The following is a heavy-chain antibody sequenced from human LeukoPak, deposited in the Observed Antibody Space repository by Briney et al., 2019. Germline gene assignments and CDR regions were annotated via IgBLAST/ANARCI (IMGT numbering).Heavy chain of an antibody. D-gene: IGHD6-6*01. CDR1: VFSFSRYA. CDR2: FTVSGGNT. V-gene: IGHV3-23*01. Sequence: GGSLSLSCAPSVFSFSRYAMSWVRQAPEKGLEWVSSFTVSGGNTWYAVSVKGRFTLSRDNSQHTRYLQMKSLRGEDTPVCFWAKDMYIAAGPVNDYWGQGTLVTVSS. J-gene: IGHJ4*02. CDR3: AKDMYIAAGPVNDY.